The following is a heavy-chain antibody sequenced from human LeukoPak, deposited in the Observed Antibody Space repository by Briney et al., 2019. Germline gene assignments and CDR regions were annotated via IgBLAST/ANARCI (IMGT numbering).Heavy chain of an antibody. CDR3: AKVLLPRGITPLDY. D-gene: IGHD2-15*01. J-gene: IGHJ4*02. CDR2: ITWDSDRI. CDR1: GFTFHDHA. Sequence: GGSLRLSCAASGFTFHDHAMHWVRQVPGKGLEWVSSITWDSDRIGYADSVKGRFTISRDNAKNSLYLQVNSLRIEDTALYYCAKVLLPRGITPLDYWGQGTLVTVSS. V-gene: IGHV3-9*01.